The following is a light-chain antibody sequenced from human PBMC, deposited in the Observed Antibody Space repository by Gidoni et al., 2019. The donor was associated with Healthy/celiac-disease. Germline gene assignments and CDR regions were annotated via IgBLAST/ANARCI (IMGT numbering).Light chain of an antibody. J-gene: IGKJ2*01. CDR1: QGISSY. Sequence: AIRMTQSPSSLSASTGDRVTITCRASQGISSYLAWYQQKPGKAPKLLIYAASTLQSGVTSRFSGSGSGTDFTLTISCLQSEDFATYYCQQYYSYPPEPTFXXXTKLEIK. CDR3: QQYYSYPPEPT. CDR2: AAS. V-gene: IGKV1-8*01.